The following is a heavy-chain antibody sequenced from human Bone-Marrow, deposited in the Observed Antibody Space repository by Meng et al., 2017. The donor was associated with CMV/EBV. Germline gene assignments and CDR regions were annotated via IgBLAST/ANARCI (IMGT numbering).Heavy chain of an antibody. J-gene: IGHJ3*02. CDR2: IYYSGST. CDR3: ARDYRVVSGYYDGFNI. V-gene: IGHV4-59*01. D-gene: IGHD3-22*01. Sequence: ESLKISCAASGFTFSSYSMNWIRQPPGKGLEWIGYIYYSGSTNYNPSLKSRVTISVDTSKNQFSLKLSSVTAADTAVYYCARDYRVVSGYYDGFNIWGQGKMVTVSS. CDR1: GFTFSSYS.